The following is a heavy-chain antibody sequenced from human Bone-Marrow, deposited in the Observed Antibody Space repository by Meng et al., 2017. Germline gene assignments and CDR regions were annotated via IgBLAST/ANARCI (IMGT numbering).Heavy chain of an antibody. D-gene: IGHD3-10*01. V-gene: IGHV5-51*01. Sequence: KVSCKGSGYSFTSYWIGWVRQVPGKGLEWLGIIYPGDSDTRYSPSFQGQVTISADKSITTAYLQWRSVKASDTAMYYCASSITMVRGQRAFDIWGQGTMVTVSS. J-gene: IGHJ3*02. CDR2: IYPGDSDT. CDR1: GYSFTSYW. CDR3: ASSITMVRGQRAFDI.